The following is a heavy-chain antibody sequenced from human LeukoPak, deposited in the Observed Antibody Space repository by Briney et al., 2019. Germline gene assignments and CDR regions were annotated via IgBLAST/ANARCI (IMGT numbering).Heavy chain of an antibody. V-gene: IGHV1-2*06. CDR2: INPNSGGT. D-gene: IGHD3-22*01. J-gene: IGHJ4*02. CDR3: ARVAWDSSGYYYYYFDY. CDR1: RYTFTGYY. Sequence: ASVKVSCKASRYTFTGYYMHWVRQAPGQGLEWMGRINPNSGGTNYAQKFQGRVTMTRDTSISTAYMELSRLRSDDTAVYYCARVAWDSSGYYYYYFDYWGQGTLVTVSS.